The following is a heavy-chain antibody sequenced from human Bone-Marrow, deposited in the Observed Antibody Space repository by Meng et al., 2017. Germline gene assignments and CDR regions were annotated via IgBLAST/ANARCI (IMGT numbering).Heavy chain of an antibody. CDR1: RFTLSNDW. V-gene: IGHV3-15*01. CDR2: NKSKTDGGTK. CDR3: TTVFGLVVVAARQDAFDI. Sequence: GESLKISCAASRFTLSNDWMSWVRQAPGKGLEWVGLNKSKTDGGTKDYAAPVKGRFSISRDDSKNTLYLQMNSLKTEDTAVYYCTTVFGLVVVAARQDAFDIWGQGTMVTVSS. D-gene: IGHD2-15*01. J-gene: IGHJ3*02.